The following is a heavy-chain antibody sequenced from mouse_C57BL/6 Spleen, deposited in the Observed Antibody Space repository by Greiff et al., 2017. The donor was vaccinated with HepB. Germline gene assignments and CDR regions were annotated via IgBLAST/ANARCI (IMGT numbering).Heavy chain of an antibody. V-gene: IGHV3-6*01. D-gene: IGHD3-2*02. J-gene: IGHJ3*01. CDR1: GYSITSGYY. Sequence: ESGPGLVKPSQSLSLTCSVTGYSITSGYYWTWIRQFPGTKLEWMGYISYDGSNNYNPSLKNRISITRDTSKNQFFLKLNSVTTEDTATYYCARAPDSSGYGFAYWGQGTLVTVSA. CDR2: ISYDGSN. CDR3: ARAPDSSGYGFAY.